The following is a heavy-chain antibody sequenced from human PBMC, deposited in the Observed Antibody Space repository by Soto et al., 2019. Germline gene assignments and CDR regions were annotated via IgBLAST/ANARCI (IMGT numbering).Heavy chain of an antibody. CDR1: GFTFSSYA. D-gene: IGHD2-21*02. J-gene: IGHJ6*02. CDR2: ISGSGGST. Sequence: EVQLLESGGGLVQPGGSLRLSCAASGFTFSSYAMSWVRQAPGKGLEWVSAISGSGGSTYYADSVKGRFTISRDNSKNTLYLQMNSLRDEDTAVYYCAKKYCGGDCYFHYYYYGMDVWGQGTTVTVSS. V-gene: IGHV3-23*01. CDR3: AKKYCGGDCYFHYYYYGMDV.